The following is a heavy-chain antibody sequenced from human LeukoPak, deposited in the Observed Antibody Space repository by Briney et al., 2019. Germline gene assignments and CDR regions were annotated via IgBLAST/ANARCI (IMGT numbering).Heavy chain of an antibody. V-gene: IGHV3-30*02. CDR3: AKDRQQLANWFDP. Sequence: GGSLRLSCAASGFTFSSYGMHWVRQAPGKGLEWVAFIRYDGSNKYYADSVKGRFAISRDNSKNTLYLQMNSLRAEDTAVYYCAKDRQQLANWFDPWGQGTLVTVSS. D-gene: IGHD6-13*01. CDR1: GFTFSSYG. J-gene: IGHJ5*02. CDR2: IRYDGSNK.